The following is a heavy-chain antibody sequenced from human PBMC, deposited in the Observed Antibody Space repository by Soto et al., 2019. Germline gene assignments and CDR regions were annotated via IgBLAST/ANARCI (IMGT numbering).Heavy chain of an antibody. CDR3: AGGGVRGVVTQTRDYYGMDV. Sequence: GESLKISCKGFGYSFTSYWISWVRQMPGKGLEWMGRIDPSDSYTNYSPSFQGHVTISADKSISTAYLQWSSLKASDTAMYYCAGGGVRGVVTQTRDYYGMDVWGQGTTVTVSS. D-gene: IGHD3-10*01. CDR1: GYSFTSYW. J-gene: IGHJ6*02. CDR2: IDPSDSYT. V-gene: IGHV5-10-1*01.